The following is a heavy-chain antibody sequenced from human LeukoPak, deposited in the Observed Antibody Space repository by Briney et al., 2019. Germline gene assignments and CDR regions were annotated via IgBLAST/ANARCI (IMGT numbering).Heavy chain of an antibody. Sequence: PSETLSLTCAVYGESFSGYHWSWIRQPPGKGLEWIGEINHSGSTNYNPSLKSRVTISLDTSKNQFSLKLSFVTAADTAVYYCARFWSGVDYLDYWGQGTLVTVSS. V-gene: IGHV4-34*01. D-gene: IGHD2-8*01. J-gene: IGHJ4*02. CDR1: GESFSGYH. CDR3: ARFWSGVDYLDY. CDR2: INHSGST.